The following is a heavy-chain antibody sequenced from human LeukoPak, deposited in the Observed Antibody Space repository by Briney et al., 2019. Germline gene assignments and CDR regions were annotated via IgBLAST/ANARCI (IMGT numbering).Heavy chain of an antibody. CDR3: AKEPSWNYYYYYSMDV. Sequence: GGSLRLSCTDSGFTFSSHDMNWVRRAPGKGLEWVSYISSGGYTTRYADSVKGRFTISRDNAKNSLYLQMDSLRADDTAVYYCAKEPSWNYYYYYSMDVWGKGTTVTVSS. CDR2: ISSGGYTT. J-gene: IGHJ6*03. D-gene: IGHD1-1*01. CDR1: GFTFSSHD. V-gene: IGHV3-48*03.